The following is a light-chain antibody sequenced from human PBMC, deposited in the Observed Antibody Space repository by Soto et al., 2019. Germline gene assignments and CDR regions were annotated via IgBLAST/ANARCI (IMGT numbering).Light chain of an antibody. J-gene: IGKJ1*01. CDR1: QSISSW. Sequence: DIQMTQSPSTLSASVRDRVTITCRASQSISSWLAWYQQKPGKAAKLLIYKASSLESGVQSRFSGSGSGTEFTLSISSLQPDDFATYYSQQYNSYTRTFGQGTKVEIK. V-gene: IGKV1-5*03. CDR3: QQYNSYTRT. CDR2: KAS.